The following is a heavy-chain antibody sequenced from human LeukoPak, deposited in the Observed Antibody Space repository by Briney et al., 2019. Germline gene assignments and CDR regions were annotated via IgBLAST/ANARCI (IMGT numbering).Heavy chain of an antibody. CDR2: ISGSGGST. V-gene: IGHV3-23*01. J-gene: IGHJ3*02. CDR1: GFTFSSYA. Sequence: GGSLRLSCAASGFTFSSYAMSWVRQAPGKGLEWVSAISGSGGSTYYADSVKGRFTISRDNSKNTMYLQMNSLRAEDTAVYFCAKSAYDSSGYYFLADAFDIWGQGTMVTVSS. D-gene: IGHD3-22*01. CDR3: AKSAYDSSGYYFLADAFDI.